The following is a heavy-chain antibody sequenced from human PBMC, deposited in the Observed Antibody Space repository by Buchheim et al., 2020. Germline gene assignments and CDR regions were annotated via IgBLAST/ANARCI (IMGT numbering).Heavy chain of an antibody. J-gene: IGHJ4*02. CDR3: ARGWSNGRDVY. CDR1: GFGFSTSG. CDR2: ISSSSDEI. D-gene: IGHD1/OR15-1a*01. Sequence: HLVESGGDLVQPGGSLRLSCAASGFGFSTSGMSWVRQAPGKGLEWLSYISSSSDEIVYADSVKGRFTIYRDNGKNSLYLQMNGLEVEDTAVYFCARGWSNGRDVYWGRGT. V-gene: IGHV3-48*04.